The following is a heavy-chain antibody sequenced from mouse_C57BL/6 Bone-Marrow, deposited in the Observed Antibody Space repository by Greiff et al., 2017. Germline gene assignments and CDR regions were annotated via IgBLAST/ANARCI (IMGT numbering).Heavy chain of an antibody. V-gene: IGHV5-4*01. D-gene: IGHD2-3*01. CDR2: ISDGGSYT. CDR3: SREGDGYYAAY. J-gene: IGHJ3*01. CDR1: GFTFSSYA. Sequence: EVQVVESGGGLVKPGGSLKLSCAASGFTFSSYAMSWVRQTPEKRLEWVATISDGGSYTYYPDNVKGRFTISRDNAKNNLYLQMSHLQSEDTAMYYCSREGDGYYAAYWGQGALVTVSA.